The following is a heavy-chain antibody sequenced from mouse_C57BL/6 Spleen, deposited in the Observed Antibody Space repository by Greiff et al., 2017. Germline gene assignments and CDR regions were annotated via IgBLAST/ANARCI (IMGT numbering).Heavy chain of an antibody. V-gene: IGHV1-80*01. CDR3: ARSLYYYGSSPYYAMDY. J-gene: IGHJ4*01. Sequence: VQLKQSGAELVKPGASVKISCKASGYAFSSYWMNWVKQRPGKGLEWIGQIYPGDGDTNYNGKFKGKATLTADKSSSTAYMQLSSLTSEDSAVYFCARSLYYYGSSPYYAMDYWGQGTSVTVSS. CDR2: IYPGDGDT. D-gene: IGHD1-1*01. CDR1: GYAFSSYW.